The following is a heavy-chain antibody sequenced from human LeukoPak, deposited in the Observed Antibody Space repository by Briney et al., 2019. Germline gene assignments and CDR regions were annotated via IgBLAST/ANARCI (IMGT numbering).Heavy chain of an antibody. D-gene: IGHD1-26*01. CDR2: IYYSGTT. V-gene: IGHV4-59*01. Sequence: SETLSLTCTVSGDSISSYYWSWIRQPPGKGLEWIGYIYYSGTTDYNPSLKSRVSISVDTSKNQFSLKLSSVTAADTAVYYCARGLKVGATSPFDPWGQGTLVTVSS. J-gene: IGHJ5*02. CDR1: GDSISSYY. CDR3: ARGLKVGATSPFDP.